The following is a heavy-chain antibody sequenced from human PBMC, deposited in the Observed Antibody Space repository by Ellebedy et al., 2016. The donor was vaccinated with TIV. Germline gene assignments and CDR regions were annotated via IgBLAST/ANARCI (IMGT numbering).Heavy chain of an antibody. CDR2: IYPGDSDT. J-gene: IGHJ3*02. CDR1: GYSFTSYW. D-gene: IGHD2-2*01. CDR3: ASPQYCSSTSCLDAFDI. Sequence: GESLKISXKGSGYSFTSYWIGWVRQMPGKGLEWMGIIYPGDSDTRYSPSFQGQVTISADKSISTAYLQWSSLKASDTAMYYCASPQYCSSTSCLDAFDIWGQGTMVTVSS. V-gene: IGHV5-51*01.